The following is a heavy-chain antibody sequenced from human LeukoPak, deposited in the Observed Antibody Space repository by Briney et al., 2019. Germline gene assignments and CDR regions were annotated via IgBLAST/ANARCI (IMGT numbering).Heavy chain of an antibody. Sequence: GGSLRLSCAASGFTFSSYWMTWVRQAPGKGLEWVANIKEDGSEKYYVDSVKGRFTISRDNAKNSLYLQMNSLRAEDTAVYYCASGEGYDSSGYRYFDYWGQETLVTVSS. CDR3: ASGEGYDSSGYRYFDY. D-gene: IGHD3-22*01. J-gene: IGHJ4*02. CDR1: GFTFSSYW. CDR2: IKEDGSEK. V-gene: IGHV3-7*01.